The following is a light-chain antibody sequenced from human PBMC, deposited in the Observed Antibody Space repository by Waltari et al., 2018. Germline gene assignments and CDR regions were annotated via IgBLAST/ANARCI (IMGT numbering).Light chain of an antibody. CDR2: ENT. J-gene: IGLJ7*01. CDR3: GTWDSSLSGAV. Sequence: QPVLTQPPSVSAAPGPGVTISCSGGSPNIGNNYVPWYRQFPGTAPKLLIYENTERPSGIPGRFSGSKSGTSATLDITGLQAGDEADYYCGTWDSSLSGAVFGGGTHLTVL. CDR1: SPNIGNNY. V-gene: IGLV1-51*02.